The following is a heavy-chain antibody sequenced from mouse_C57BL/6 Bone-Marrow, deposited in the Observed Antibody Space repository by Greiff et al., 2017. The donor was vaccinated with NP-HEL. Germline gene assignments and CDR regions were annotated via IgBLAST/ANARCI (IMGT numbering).Heavy chain of an antibody. CDR1: GYTFTSYW. CDR2: IDPSDSYT. V-gene: IGHV1-50*01. Sequence: VQLQQPGAELVKPGASVKLSCKASGYTFTSYWMQWVKQRPGQGLEWIGEIDPSDSYTNYNQKFKGKATLTVDTSSSTAYMQLSSLTSEDSAVYYCARGGRDYWGQGTSVTVSS. CDR3: ARGGRDY. J-gene: IGHJ4*01.